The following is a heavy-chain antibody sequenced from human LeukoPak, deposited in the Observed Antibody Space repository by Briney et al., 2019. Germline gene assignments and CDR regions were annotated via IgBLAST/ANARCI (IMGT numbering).Heavy chain of an antibody. CDR3: ARTISIRSDTWGDIKYFDY. J-gene: IGHJ4*02. D-gene: IGHD3-10*01. CDR2: IYYSGDT. Sequence: SETLSLTCSVPGGSISSSSYHWDWIQQSPGKGLEWIGDIYYSGDTHYKPSLKSRLTISVDTSKNQFSLRLSSVTAADTAVYYCARTISIRSDTWGDIKYFDYWGQGTLVTVSS. V-gene: IGHV4-39*01. CDR1: GGSISSSSYH.